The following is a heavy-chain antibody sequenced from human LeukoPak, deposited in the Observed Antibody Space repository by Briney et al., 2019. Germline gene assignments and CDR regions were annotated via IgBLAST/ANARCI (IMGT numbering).Heavy chain of an antibody. CDR2: ISAYNGNT. CDR3: ARDIVGATSLDY. Sequence: ASVKVSCKASGYTFTSYGISWVRQAPGQGLGWMGWISAYNGNTNYAQKLKGRVTMTTDTSTSTAYMELRSLRSDDTAVYYCARDIVGATSLDYWGQGTLVTVSS. D-gene: IGHD1-26*01. CDR1: GYTFTSYG. J-gene: IGHJ4*02. V-gene: IGHV1-18*01.